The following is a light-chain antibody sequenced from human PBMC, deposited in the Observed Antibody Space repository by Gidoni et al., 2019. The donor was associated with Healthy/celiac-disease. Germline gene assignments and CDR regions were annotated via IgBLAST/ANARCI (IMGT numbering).Light chain of an antibody. V-gene: IGKV3-11*01. CDR1: QSVSSS. Sequence: ELVLTQSPDTLSLSPGERATLSCRASQSVSSSLAWYQQQPGQAPRLLVYGASNRATGIPARFSGGGSGTDFTLTISSLEPEDFAVYYCQQRSNWPPAFGGGTKVEIK. CDR2: GAS. CDR3: QQRSNWPPA. J-gene: IGKJ4*01.